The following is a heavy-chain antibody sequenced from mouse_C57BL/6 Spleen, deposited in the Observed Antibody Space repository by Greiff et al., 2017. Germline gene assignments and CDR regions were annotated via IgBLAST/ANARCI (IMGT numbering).Heavy chain of an antibody. CDR1: GYTFTSYW. D-gene: IGHD1-1*01. J-gene: IGHJ2*01. CDR2: IDPSDSYT. Sequence: QVQLQQPGAELVMPGASVKLSCKASGYTFTSYWMHWVKQRPGQGLEWIGEIDPSDSYTNYNQKFKGKSTLTVDKSSSTAYMQLSSLTSEDSAVYYCARKVRYGSSYFDYWGQGTTLTVSS. CDR3: ARKVRYGSSYFDY. V-gene: IGHV1-69*01.